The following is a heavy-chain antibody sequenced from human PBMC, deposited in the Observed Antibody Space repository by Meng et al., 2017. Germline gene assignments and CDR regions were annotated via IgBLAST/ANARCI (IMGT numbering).Heavy chain of an antibody. Sequence: VQLGQAGAEVKKPGSSLKASCQVFGYTPTELSMHWVGQGPGKGLEWMGGFDPEDGETIYAQKFQGRVTMTEDTSTDTAYMELSSLRSEDTAVYYCATDWPIDYWGQGTLVTVSS. CDR3: ATDWPIDY. CDR1: GYTPTELS. V-gene: IGHV1-24*01. CDR2: FDPEDGET. J-gene: IGHJ4*02.